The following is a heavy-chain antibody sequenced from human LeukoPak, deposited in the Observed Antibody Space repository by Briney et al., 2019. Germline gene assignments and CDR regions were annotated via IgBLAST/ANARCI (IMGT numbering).Heavy chain of an antibody. J-gene: IGHJ6*03. CDR1: GFTFSDYY. CDR3: AKDLREIGYYYYYMDV. D-gene: IGHD5-24*01. Sequence: AGGSLRLSCAASGFTFSDYYMSWIRQAPGKGLEWVSYISSSSSYIYYADSVKGRFTISRDNSKNTLYLQMNSLRAEDTAVYYCAKDLREIGYYYYYMDVWGKGTTVTISS. V-gene: IGHV3-11*06. CDR2: ISSSSSYI.